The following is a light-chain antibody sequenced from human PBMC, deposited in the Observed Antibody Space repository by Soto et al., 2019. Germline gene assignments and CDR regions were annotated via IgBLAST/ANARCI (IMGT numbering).Light chain of an antibody. CDR1: TSDIGTNA. Sequence: QTVVTQPPSASGTPGQRVTVSCSGRTSDIGTNAVNWFQHLPGTAPRLLIYTNNQRPSGVPDRFSGSKSGTSASLAISGLQSEDEATYYCATWHDSFYVFGTGTQLTVL. CDR3: ATWHDSFYV. J-gene: IGLJ1*01. V-gene: IGLV1-44*01. CDR2: TNN.